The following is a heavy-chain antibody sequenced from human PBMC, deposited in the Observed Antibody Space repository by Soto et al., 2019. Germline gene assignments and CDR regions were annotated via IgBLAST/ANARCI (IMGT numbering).Heavy chain of an antibody. CDR2: ISAYNGNT. CDR3: ALEEGIVGANTG. CDR1: GYTFTSYV. Sequence: ASVKVSCKASGYTFTSYVISWVRQAPGQGLEWMGWISAYNGNTNYAQKLQGRVTITTDTSTSTAYMELSSLRSEDTAVYYCALEEGIVGANTGWGQGTLVTVSS. D-gene: IGHD1-26*01. V-gene: IGHV1-18*01. J-gene: IGHJ4*02.